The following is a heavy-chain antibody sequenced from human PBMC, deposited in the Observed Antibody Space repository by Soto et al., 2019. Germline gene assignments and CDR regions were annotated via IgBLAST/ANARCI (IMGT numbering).Heavy chain of an antibody. J-gene: IGHJ5*02. V-gene: IGHV6-1*01. D-gene: IGHD3-10*01. CDR2: TYYRSKWYN. Sequence: SQTLSLTCAISGDSVSSNSAAWNWIRQSPSRGLEWLGRTYYRSKWYNDYTVSVKSRITINPDTSKKQFSLQLNSVTPEDTAVYYFARVGGLWFGELLYTPSRWFDPWGQGTLVTVSS. CDR1: GDSVSSNSAA. CDR3: ARVGGLWFGELLYTPSRWFDP.